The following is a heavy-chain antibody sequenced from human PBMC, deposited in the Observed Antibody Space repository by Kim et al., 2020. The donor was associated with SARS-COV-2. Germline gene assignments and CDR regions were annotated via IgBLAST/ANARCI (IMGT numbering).Heavy chain of an antibody. CDR2: IWYDGSNK. J-gene: IGHJ6*02. V-gene: IGHV3-33*06. Sequence: GGSLRLSCAASGFTFSSYGMHWVRQAPGKGLEWVAVIWYDGSNKYYADSVKGRFTISRDNSKNTLYLQMNSLRAEDTAVYYCAKDRRTPRYYYGMDVWGQGTTVTVSS. CDR1: GFTFSSYG. CDR3: AKDRRTPRYYYGMDV.